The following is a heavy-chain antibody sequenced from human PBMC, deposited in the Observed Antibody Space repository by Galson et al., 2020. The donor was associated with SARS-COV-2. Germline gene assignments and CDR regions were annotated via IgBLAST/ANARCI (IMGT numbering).Heavy chain of an antibody. V-gene: IGHV4-34*01. CDR1: GGSFSDYY. CDR2: INYSRST. J-gene: IGHJ4*02. Sequence: SQASETLSLTCEVSGGSFSDYYWSWIRQPPGKGLEWIGEINYSRSTKYNPSLKSRVTISVETSKNQISLRLNSVTAADTAVYYCARGRPKSIAEACKFVPYWGQGPLVTVSP. CDR3: ARGRPKSIAEACKFVPY. D-gene: IGHD6-6*01.